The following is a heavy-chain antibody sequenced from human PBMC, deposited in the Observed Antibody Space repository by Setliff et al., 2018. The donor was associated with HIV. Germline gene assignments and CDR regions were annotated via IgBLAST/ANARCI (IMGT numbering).Heavy chain of an antibody. D-gene: IGHD1-26*01. CDR1: GYTLTELS. Sequence: GASVKVSCKISGYTLTELSIHWVRQAPGKGLEWMANFDPEDGETFYAQKFQGRLTMTEDTSTDTAYMELKSLRSEDTAVYYCARDHHSGRGSNFPWYSDLWGRGTLVTVSS. CDR3: ARDHHSGRGSNFPWYSDL. V-gene: IGHV1-24*01. J-gene: IGHJ2*01. CDR2: FDPEDGET.